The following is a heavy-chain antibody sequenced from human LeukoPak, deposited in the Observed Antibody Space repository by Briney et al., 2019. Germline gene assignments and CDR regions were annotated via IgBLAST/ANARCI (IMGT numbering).Heavy chain of an antibody. Sequence: SGGSLRLSCAASGFTFSSYWMSWVRQAPGKGLEWVANIKQDGSEKYYVDSVKGRFTISRDNPKNSLYLQMNSLRAEDTAVYYCARDGFGWGDTYYYYGMDVWGQGTTVTVSS. J-gene: IGHJ6*02. CDR1: GFTFSSYW. V-gene: IGHV3-7*01. CDR2: IKQDGSEK. D-gene: IGHD6-19*01. CDR3: ARDGFGWGDTYYYYGMDV.